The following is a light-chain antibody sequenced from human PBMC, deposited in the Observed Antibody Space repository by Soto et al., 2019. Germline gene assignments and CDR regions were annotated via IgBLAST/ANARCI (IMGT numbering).Light chain of an antibody. J-gene: IGKJ2*01. CDR3: QQYNNWPPMYT. Sequence: EIVMTQSPATLSVSPGERATLSCRASQSVSSNLAWYQQKPGQAPRLLIYGASTMATGIPARFSGSGSGTELTLTISSMKSEDFAVYYCQQYNNWPPMYTFGQGTKLQIK. CDR2: GAS. CDR1: QSVSSN. V-gene: IGKV3-15*01.